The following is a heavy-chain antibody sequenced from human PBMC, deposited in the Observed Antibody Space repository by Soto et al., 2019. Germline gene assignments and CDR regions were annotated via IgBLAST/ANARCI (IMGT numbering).Heavy chain of an antibody. Sequence: SHTCTVGGGSSSSSSYYRCWKNQPPGKGLEWIGSIYYSGSTYYNPSLKSRVTISVDTSKNQFSLKLSSVTAADTAVYYCSFYASKEANRRPPEALAIWRQGTMVTVSS. CDR2: IYYSGST. J-gene: IGHJ3*02. D-gene: IGHD6-6*01. CDR1: GGSSSSSSYY. V-gene: IGHV4-39*01. CDR3: SFYASKEANRRPPEALAI.